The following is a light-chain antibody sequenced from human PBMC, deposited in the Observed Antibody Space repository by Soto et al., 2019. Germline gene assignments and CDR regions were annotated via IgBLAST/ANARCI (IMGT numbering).Light chain of an antibody. V-gene: IGLV2-14*01. Sequence: QSVLTQPASVSGSPGQSITISCTGTSSDVGAYNHVSWYQHHPGKAPKLMVYEVSNRPSGVSNRFSGSKSGNTASLTISGLQAEDEADYYCSSYTSSSTYVFGTGTKVTVL. CDR1: SSDVGAYNH. CDR3: SSYTSSSTYV. J-gene: IGLJ1*01. CDR2: EVS.